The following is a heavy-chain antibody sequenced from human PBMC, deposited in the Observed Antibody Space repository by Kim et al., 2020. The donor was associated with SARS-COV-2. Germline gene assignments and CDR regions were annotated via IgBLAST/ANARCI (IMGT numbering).Heavy chain of an antibody. CDR3: AREMRRERVVPRPLLATKMEDTDMVPYWFDL. J-gene: IGHJ5*02. Sequence: GGSLRLSCAASGFTFRSHVMDWVRQAPGKGLEWVAVVSNDGTKRDYADSVKGRFTISRDNSKNTVQLQMNSLRVEDTAVYYCAREMRRERVVPRPLLATKMEDTDMVPYWFDLWGQGTLVTVSS. V-gene: IGHV3-30*04. D-gene: IGHD5-18*01. CDR1: GFTFRSHV. CDR2: VSNDGTKR.